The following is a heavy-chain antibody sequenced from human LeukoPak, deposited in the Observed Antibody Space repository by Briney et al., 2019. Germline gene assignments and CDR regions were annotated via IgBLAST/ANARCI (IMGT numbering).Heavy chain of an antibody. CDR2: IKQDGSDK. J-gene: IGHJ4*02. CDR1: GFPFSSYW. V-gene: IGHV3-7*01. Sequence: GGSLRLSRATSGFPFSSYWMSWVRQAPGKGLEGVANIKQDGSDKYYVDSVKGRFTISRDNAKNSLYLQLNSLRADDTAVYYCARLTGTTGFDYWGQGTLVTVSS. CDR3: ARLTGTTGFDY. D-gene: IGHD1-1*01.